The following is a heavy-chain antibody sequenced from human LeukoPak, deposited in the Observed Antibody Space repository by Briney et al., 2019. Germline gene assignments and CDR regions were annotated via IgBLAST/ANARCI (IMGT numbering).Heavy chain of an antibody. V-gene: IGHV3-23*01. CDR2: ISGSGGST. Sequence: PGGPLRLSCAASGFTFSSYAMSWVRQAPGKGLEWVSAISGSGGSTYYADSVKGRFTISRDNSKNTLYLQMNSLRAEDTAVYYCAKGGRRGYSYGYIWYFDLWGRGTLVTVSS. D-gene: IGHD5-18*01. CDR1: GFTFSSYA. J-gene: IGHJ2*01. CDR3: AKGGRRGYSYGYIWYFDL.